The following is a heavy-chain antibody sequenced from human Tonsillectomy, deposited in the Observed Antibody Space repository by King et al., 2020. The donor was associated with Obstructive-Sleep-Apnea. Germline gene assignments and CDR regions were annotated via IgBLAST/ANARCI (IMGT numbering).Heavy chain of an antibody. Sequence: VQLVESGGGLVQPGGSLRLSCAASGFTFSSYSMNWVRQAPGKGLEWVSYISSSSSTIYYADSVKGRFTISRDNAKNSLYLQMNSLRAEDTAVYYCARDRGGSYYYYYGMDVWGQGTTVTVSS. V-gene: IGHV3-48*04. CDR2: ISSSSSTI. J-gene: IGHJ6*02. D-gene: IGHD2-15*01. CDR1: GFTFSSYS. CDR3: ARDRGGSYYYYYGMDV.